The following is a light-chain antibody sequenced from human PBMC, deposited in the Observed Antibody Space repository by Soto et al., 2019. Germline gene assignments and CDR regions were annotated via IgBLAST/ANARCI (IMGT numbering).Light chain of an antibody. CDR3: RQYGSSET. Sequence: EIVLTQSPGTLSLSPGERATLSCRASQSVSSSYLAWYQQKPGQAPRLLIYGASSRATGIPDRFSGSGSGTDFPLTISSLKPKDLEVYYCRQYGSSETFGQGTKV. V-gene: IGKV3-20*01. J-gene: IGKJ1*01. CDR2: GAS. CDR1: QSVSSSY.